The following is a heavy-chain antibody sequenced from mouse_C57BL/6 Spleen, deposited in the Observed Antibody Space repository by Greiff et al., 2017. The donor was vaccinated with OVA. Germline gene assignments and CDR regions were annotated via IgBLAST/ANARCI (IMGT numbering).Heavy chain of an antibody. Sequence: EVKLMESGGGLVKPGGSLKLSCAASGFTFSDYGMHWVRQAPEKGLEWVAYISSGSSTIYYADTVKGRFTISRDNAKNTLFLQMTSLRSEDTAMYYCARGGSYAMDYWGRGTSVTVSS. CDR2: ISSGSSTI. CDR3: ARGGSYAMDY. CDR1: GFTFSDYG. V-gene: IGHV5-17*01. J-gene: IGHJ4*01.